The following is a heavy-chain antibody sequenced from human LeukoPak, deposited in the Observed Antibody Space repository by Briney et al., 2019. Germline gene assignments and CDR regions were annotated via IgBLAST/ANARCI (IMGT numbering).Heavy chain of an antibody. Sequence: GESLKISCKGSGYRFTSYWIGWVRQIPGKGLEWMAIIYPADSDIRYSPSFQGQVTISADKSISTAYLQWSSLKASDTAMYYCARSLTAAAGDYWGQGALVTVSS. CDR1: GYRFTSYW. D-gene: IGHD6-25*01. V-gene: IGHV5-51*01. CDR3: ARSLTAAAGDY. J-gene: IGHJ4*02. CDR2: IYPADSDI.